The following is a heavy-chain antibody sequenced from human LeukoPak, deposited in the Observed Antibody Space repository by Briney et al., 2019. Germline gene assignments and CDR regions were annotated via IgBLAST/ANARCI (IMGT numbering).Heavy chain of an antibody. D-gene: IGHD1-26*01. CDR3: ARENSGSYREFDY. Sequence: SETLSLTCTVSGGSISSYYWSWIRQPAEKGLEWIGRIYTSGSTNYNASLKSRVSMSVDTSKNQFSLKLSSVTAADTAVFYCARENSGSYREFDYWGQGTLVTVSS. V-gene: IGHV4-4*07. J-gene: IGHJ4*02. CDR2: IYTSGST. CDR1: GGSISSYY.